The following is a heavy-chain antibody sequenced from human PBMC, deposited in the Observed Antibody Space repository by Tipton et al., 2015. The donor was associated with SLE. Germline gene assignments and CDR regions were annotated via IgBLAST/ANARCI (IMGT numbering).Heavy chain of an antibody. D-gene: IGHD5-24*01. V-gene: IGHV4-4*02. J-gene: IGHJ4*02. CDR2: IYHSGST. CDR1: GGSISSDNW. Sequence: TLSLTCAVSGGSISSDNWWSWVRQPPGKGLEWIGEIYHSGSTNYNPSLKSRVTISVDTSKNQFSLKLSSVTAADTAVYYCARVARDGYKSGFDYWGQGTLVTVSS. CDR3: ARVARDGYKSGFDY.